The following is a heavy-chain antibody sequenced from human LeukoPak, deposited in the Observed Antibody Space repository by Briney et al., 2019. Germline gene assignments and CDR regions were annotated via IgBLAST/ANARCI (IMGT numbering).Heavy chain of an antibody. CDR2: ISSSSSYI. CDR1: GYTFSSYS. Sequence: GGSLRLSCAAPGYTFSSYSMNWVRQAPGKGLEWVSSISSSSSYIYYADSVKGRFTISRDNAKNSLYLQMNSLRAEDTAVYYCAGDEGSGYPSDYWGQGTLVTASS. V-gene: IGHV3-21*01. D-gene: IGHD3-22*01. J-gene: IGHJ4*02. CDR3: AGDEGSGYPSDY.